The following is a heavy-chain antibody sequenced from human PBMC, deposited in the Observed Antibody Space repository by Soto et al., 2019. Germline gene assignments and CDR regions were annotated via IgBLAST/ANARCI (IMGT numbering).Heavy chain of an antibody. CDR1: GSTFSSYT. J-gene: IGHJ6*02. CDR2: IIPVLGVT. D-gene: IGHD2-21*02. V-gene: IGHV1-69*02. CDR3: ARRRYCGADCYSKYYYGMDV. Sequence: QVHLVQSGAEVKKPGSSVKVSCQASGSTFSSYTVSWVRQAPGQGLEWMGRIIPVLGVTNYAPKFKGRVTITADKSKTTAYMELSSLISGDTAVYYCARRRYCGADCYSKYYYGMDVWGQGTTVTVSS.